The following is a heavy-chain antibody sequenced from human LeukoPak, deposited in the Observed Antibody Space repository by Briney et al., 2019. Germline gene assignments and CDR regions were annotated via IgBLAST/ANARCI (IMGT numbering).Heavy chain of an antibody. D-gene: IGHD2-15*01. J-gene: IGHJ4*02. CDR2: IYYSGSS. CDR1: GGSISSSSYY. CDR3: ARSGCSGGSCFYYLDY. V-gene: IGHV4-39*01. Sequence: SETLSLTRTVSGGSISSSSYYWGWIRQPPGKGLEWIGSIYYSGSSYYNPSLKSRVTISVDTSRNQFSLKLRSVPAADTAVYYCARSGCSGGSCFYYLDYWGQGTLVTVSS.